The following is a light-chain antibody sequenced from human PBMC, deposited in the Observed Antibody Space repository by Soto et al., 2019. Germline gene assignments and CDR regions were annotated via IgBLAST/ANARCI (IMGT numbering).Light chain of an antibody. Sequence: QSVLTQPPSASGAPGQRVTISCSGSSSNVGSNTVSWYQQFPGTAPKLLIHSNNKRPSGVPDRFSGSKSGTSASLAISGLQSEDEAVYYCAAWDDSLNASVFGGGTKVTVL. J-gene: IGLJ1*01. CDR3: AAWDDSLNASV. CDR2: SNN. V-gene: IGLV1-44*01. CDR1: SSNVGSNT.